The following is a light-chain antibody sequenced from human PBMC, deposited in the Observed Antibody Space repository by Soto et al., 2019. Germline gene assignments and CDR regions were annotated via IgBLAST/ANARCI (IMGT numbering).Light chain of an antibody. CDR3: QQSYSTPWT. J-gene: IGKJ1*01. Sequence: DIQMTQSPSSLSASVGDRVTITCRASQSITNYLNWYQQKPGKAPKLLIYAASSLQSGVPSRFSGSESGTDFTVSISSLQPEDFATYYCQQSYSTPWTFGQGTKVEIK. CDR1: QSITNY. V-gene: IGKV1-39*01. CDR2: AAS.